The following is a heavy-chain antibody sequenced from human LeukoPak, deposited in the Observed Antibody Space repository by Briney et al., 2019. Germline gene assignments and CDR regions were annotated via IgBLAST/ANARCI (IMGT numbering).Heavy chain of an antibody. CDR1: GFTFSSYA. D-gene: IGHD6-19*01. V-gene: IGHV3-23*01. J-gene: IGHJ4*02. CDR3: ARQWLVLILAKTDY. CDR2: ISGSGGST. Sequence: PGGSLRLSCAASGFTFSSYAMSWVRQAPGKGLEWVSAISGSGGSTYYADSVKGRFTISRDNSKSTLYLQMNSLRAEDTAVYYCARQWLVLILAKTDYWGQGTLVTVSS.